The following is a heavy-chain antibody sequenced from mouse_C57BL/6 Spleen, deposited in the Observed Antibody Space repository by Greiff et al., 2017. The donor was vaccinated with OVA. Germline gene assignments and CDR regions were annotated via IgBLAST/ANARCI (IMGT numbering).Heavy chain of an antibody. V-gene: IGHV2-4*01. CDR1: GFSLTSYG. D-gene: IGHD1-1*01. CDR2: IWSGGST. CDR3: AKGPFYGSSHDYYAMDY. J-gene: IGHJ4*01. Sequence: QVQLQQSGPGLVQPSQSLSITCTVSGFSLTSYGVHWVRQPPGKGLEWLGVIWSGGSTDYNAAFISRLSISKDNSKSQVFFKMNSLQADDTAIYYCAKGPFYGSSHDYYAMDYWGQGTSVTVSS.